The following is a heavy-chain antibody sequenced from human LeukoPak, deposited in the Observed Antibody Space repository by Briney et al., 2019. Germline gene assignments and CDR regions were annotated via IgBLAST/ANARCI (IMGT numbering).Heavy chain of an antibody. Sequence: GASVKVSCKASGYSFTSYGISWVRPAPGQGLEWMGWISAYNGNTIYAQKLQGRVTMTTDTSTSTAYMELRSLRSDDTAVFYCARVRIGITIFGVVIRGDAFDIWGQGTMVTVSS. CDR2: ISAYNGNT. CDR3: ARVRIGITIFGVVIRGDAFDI. D-gene: IGHD3-3*01. V-gene: IGHV1-18*01. CDR1: GYSFTSYG. J-gene: IGHJ3*02.